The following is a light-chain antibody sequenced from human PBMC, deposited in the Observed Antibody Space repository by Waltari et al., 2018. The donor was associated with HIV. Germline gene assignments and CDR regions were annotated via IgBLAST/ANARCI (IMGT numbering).Light chain of an antibody. CDR2: LNRDGSH. J-gene: IGLJ3*02. Sequence: QIILTQSPSASASPGASVKLTCTLSSEHTNFAIAWLQQQPEKGPRYLMKLNRDGSHTRGDGLPDRFSGASSGAWRYLSISSLHSYDEADYYCQTWGMGIVVFGGGTKLTVL. CDR1: SEHTNFA. CDR3: QTWGMGIVV. V-gene: IGLV4-69*01.